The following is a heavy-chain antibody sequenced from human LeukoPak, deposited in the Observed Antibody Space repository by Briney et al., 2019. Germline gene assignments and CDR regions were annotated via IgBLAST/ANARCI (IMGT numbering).Heavy chain of an antibody. Sequence: SETLSLTCTVSGGSMSGYYWSWIRQPPGKGQEWIGFIYTFGSTKYNPSLKSRVTISGDMSRRQFSLKLTSVTAADTAVYFCARQGGYCSASRCPGGFHYMDVWGKGTTVAVSS. CDR2: IYTFGST. D-gene: IGHD2-15*01. V-gene: IGHV4-4*09. CDR1: GGSMSGYY. CDR3: ARQGGYCSASRCPGGFHYMDV. J-gene: IGHJ6*03.